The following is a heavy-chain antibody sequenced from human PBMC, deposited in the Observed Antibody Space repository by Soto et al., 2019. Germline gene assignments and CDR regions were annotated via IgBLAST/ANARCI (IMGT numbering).Heavy chain of an antibody. D-gene: IGHD2-2*01. CDR3: AKAPAIVLVPAAMGGDY. J-gene: IGHJ4*02. CDR1: GFTFSSYG. CDR2: ISYDGSNK. V-gene: IGHV3-30*18. Sequence: QVQLVESGGGVVQPGRSLRLSCAASGFTFSSYGMHWVRQAPGKGLEWVAVISYDGSNKYYADSVNGRFTISRDNSKNALYLQMNSLRPEDTAVYYCAKAPAIVLVPAAMGGDYWGQGTLVTVSS.